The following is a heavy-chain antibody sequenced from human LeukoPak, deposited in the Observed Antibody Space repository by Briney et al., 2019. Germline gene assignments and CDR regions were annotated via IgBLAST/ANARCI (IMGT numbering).Heavy chain of an antibody. D-gene: IGHD3-10*02. CDR2: IYYSGST. J-gene: IGHJ6*02. CDR1: GGSISSYY. V-gene: IGHV4-59*08. Sequence: SETLSLTCTVSGGSISSYYWSWIRQPPGKGLEWIGYIYYSGSTNYNPSLKSRVTISVDTSKNQFSLKLSSVTAADTAVYYCARHNDYYVVGGMDVWGQGTTVTVSS. CDR3: ARHNDYYVVGGMDV.